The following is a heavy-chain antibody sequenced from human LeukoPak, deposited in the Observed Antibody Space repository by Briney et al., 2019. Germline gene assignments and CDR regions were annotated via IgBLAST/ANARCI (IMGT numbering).Heavy chain of an antibody. CDR1: GYTLTKIS. CDR2: FDPEDGER. CDR3: ATATPMVRGVERFDY. D-gene: IGHD3-10*01. V-gene: IGHV1-24*01. Sequence: ASVKVSCKVSGYTLTKISMHWVRQAPGKGLEWMGGFDPEDGERIYAQKFQGRVTMTEDTSTDTAYMELSSLRSEDTAVYYCATATPMVRGVERFDYWGQGTLVTVSS. J-gene: IGHJ4*02.